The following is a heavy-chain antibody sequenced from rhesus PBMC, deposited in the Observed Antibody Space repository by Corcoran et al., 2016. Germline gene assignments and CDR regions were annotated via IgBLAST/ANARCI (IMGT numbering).Heavy chain of an antibody. CDR3: ASEDSNYVYAFDF. J-gene: IGHJ3*01. V-gene: IGHV4-160*01. CDR1: GGSISSNS. Sequence: QVQLQESGPGLVKPSETLSLTCAVSGGSISSNSWSWIRQPPGKGLAWIGYIYGSSGSTYYNPAPKSRVTISTDTSKNQCSLKLSSVTAADTAVYYCASEDSNYVYAFDFWGQGLRVTVSP. D-gene: IGHD4-23*01. CDR2: IYGSSGST.